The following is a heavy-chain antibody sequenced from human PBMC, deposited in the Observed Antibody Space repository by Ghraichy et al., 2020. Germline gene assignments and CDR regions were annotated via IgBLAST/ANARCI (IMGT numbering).Heavy chain of an antibody. Sequence: SETLSLTCTVSGGSISSSSYYWGWIRQPPGKGLEWIGSIYYSGSTYYNPSLKSRVTTSVDTSKNQFSLKLSSVTAADTAVYYCLGQGVTAMADLIDYWGQGTLVTVSS. J-gene: IGHJ4*02. CDR1: GGSISSSSYY. D-gene: IGHD5-18*01. CDR3: LGQGVTAMADLIDY. V-gene: IGHV4-39*01. CDR2: IYYSGST.